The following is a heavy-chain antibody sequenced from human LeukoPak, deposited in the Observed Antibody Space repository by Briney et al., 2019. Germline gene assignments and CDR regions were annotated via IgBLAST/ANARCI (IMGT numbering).Heavy chain of an antibody. J-gene: IGHJ4*02. CDR3: ARRRIRDSKADY. V-gene: IGHV1-8*01. CDR1: GYTFTSYD. Sequence: GASVKVSCKASGYTFTSYDINWVRQATGQGLEWMGWMNPNSGNTGYAQKFQGRVTMTRNTSISTAYMELSSLRSEDTAVYYCARRRIRDSKADYWGQGTLVTVSS. D-gene: IGHD2-15*01. CDR2: MNPNSGNT.